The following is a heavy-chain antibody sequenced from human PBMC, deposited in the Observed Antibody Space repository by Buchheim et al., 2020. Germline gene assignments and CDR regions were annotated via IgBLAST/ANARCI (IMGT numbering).Heavy chain of an antibody. Sequence: EVQLLESGGGLVQPGGSLRLSCAASGFTFSSYGMSWVRQAPGKGLEWVSVISGSGGRTYYADSVKGRFTISRDNSNKTLYLQMNSLRAEDTALYYCAKGTRQIWSPDYWGQGTL. CDR3: AKGTRQIWSPDY. CDR1: GFTFSSYG. CDR2: ISGSGGRT. V-gene: IGHV3-23*01. J-gene: IGHJ4*02. D-gene: IGHD5-18*01.